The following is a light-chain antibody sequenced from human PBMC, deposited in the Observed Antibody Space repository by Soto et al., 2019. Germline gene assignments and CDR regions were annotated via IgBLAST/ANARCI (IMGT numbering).Light chain of an antibody. Sequence: QSVRTQPPSASGSPGQSVTISCTGTSSDVGGYNYVSWYQQHPGKAPKLMIYEVSKRPSGVPHRFSGSKSGNTASLTVSGLQAEDEADYYCSSYAGSNKGVFGGGTKVTVL. V-gene: IGLV2-8*01. CDR1: SSDVGGYNY. CDR3: SSYAGSNKGV. CDR2: EVS. J-gene: IGLJ2*01.